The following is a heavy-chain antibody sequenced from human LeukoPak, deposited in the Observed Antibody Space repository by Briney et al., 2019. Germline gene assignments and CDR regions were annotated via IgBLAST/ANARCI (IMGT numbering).Heavy chain of an antibody. CDR3: ARQPLWIAAAGFY. J-gene: IGHJ4*02. V-gene: IGHV4-39*01. D-gene: IGHD6-13*01. CDR2: IYYSGST. Sequence: SETLSLTCTVSGGSISSSSYYWGWIRQPAGKGLEWIGSIYYSGSTYYNPSLKSRVTISVDTSKNQFSLKLSSVTAADTAVYYCARQPLWIAAAGFYCGQGTLVTVSS. CDR1: GGSISSSSYY.